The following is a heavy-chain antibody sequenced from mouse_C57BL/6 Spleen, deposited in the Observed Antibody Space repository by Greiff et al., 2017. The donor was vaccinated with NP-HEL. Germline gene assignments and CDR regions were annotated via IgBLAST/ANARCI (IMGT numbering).Heavy chain of an antibody. D-gene: IGHD2-3*01. CDR2: ISYDGSN. CDR1: GYSITSGYY. J-gene: IGHJ4*01. V-gene: IGHV3-6*01. Sequence: DVKLQESGPGLVKPSQSLSLTCSVTGYSITSGYYWNWIRQFPGNKLEWMGYISYDGSNNYNPSLKNRISITRDTSKNQFFLKLNSVTTEDTATYYCAREDYDGYYEAMDYWGQGTSVTVSS. CDR3: AREDYDGYYEAMDY.